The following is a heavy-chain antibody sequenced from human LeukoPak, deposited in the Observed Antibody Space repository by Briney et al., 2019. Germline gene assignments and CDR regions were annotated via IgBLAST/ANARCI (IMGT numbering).Heavy chain of an antibody. Sequence: SVNVSCKASGGIVSSYAISWVRLAPGHGLEWMGGIIPRFGRAKYAQKFQDRVSITSDESTSTAYMELSSLRSEDTAVYYCARGGSGSAFDYWGQGTLVTVSS. CDR2: IIPRFGRA. V-gene: IGHV1-69*13. CDR3: ARGGSGSAFDY. J-gene: IGHJ4*02. CDR1: GGIVSSYA. D-gene: IGHD3-10*01.